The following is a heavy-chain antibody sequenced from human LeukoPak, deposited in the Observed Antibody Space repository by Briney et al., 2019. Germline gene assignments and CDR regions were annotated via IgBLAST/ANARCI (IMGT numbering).Heavy chain of an antibody. D-gene: IGHD6-6*01. CDR2: MNPNSGNT. J-gene: IGHJ5*02. Sequence: ASVKVSCKASGYTFTSYDINWVRQATGQGLEWMGWMNPNSGNTGYAQKFQGRVTMTRNTSISTAYMELSSLRSEDTAVYYCARGRASTQKPDNWFDPWGQGTLVTVSS. V-gene: IGHV1-8*01. CDR3: ARGRASTQKPDNWFDP. CDR1: GYTFTSYD.